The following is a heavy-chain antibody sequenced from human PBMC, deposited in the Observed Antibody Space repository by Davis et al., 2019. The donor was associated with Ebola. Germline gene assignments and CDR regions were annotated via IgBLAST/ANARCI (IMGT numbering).Heavy chain of an antibody. CDR2: INHSGST. D-gene: IGHD2-15*01. V-gene: IGHV4-34*01. CDR3: ARRVIVVVVAATSGVCDAFDI. Sequence: SETLSLTCAVYGGSFSGYYWGWIRQPQGKGLEWIGEINHSGSTYYNPSLKSRVTISVDTSKNQFSLKLSSVTAEDTAVYYCARRVIVVVVAATSGVCDAFDIWGQGTMVTVSS. CDR1: GGSFSGYY. J-gene: IGHJ3*02.